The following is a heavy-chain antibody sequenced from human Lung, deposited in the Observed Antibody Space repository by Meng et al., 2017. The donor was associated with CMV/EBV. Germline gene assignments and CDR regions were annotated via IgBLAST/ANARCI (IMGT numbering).Heavy chain of an antibody. CDR2: IYSGGST. CDR3: ARVAYDFWSGLTYYFDY. D-gene: IGHD3-3*01. J-gene: IGHJ4*02. V-gene: IGHV3-53*01. Sequence: GGSLRLSCAASGFTVSSNYMSWVRQAPGKGLEWVSVIYSGGSTYYADSVKGRFTISRDNSKNTLYLQMNSLRAEDTAVYYCARVAYDFWSGLTYYFDYWGQGTXVTVSS. CDR1: GFTVSSNY.